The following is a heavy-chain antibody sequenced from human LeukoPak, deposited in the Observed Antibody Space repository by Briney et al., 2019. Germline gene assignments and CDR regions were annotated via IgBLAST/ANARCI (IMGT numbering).Heavy chain of an antibody. D-gene: IGHD4-11*01. J-gene: IGHJ5*02. Sequence: PSETLSLTCAVYGGSFSGYYWSWIRQPPGKGLEWIGETNHSGSTNYNPSLKSRVTISVDTSKNQFSLKLSSVTAADTAVYYCARGFFYSNYGTYNWFDPWGQGTLVTVSS. CDR1: GGSFSGYY. CDR2: TNHSGST. V-gene: IGHV4-34*01. CDR3: ARGFFYSNYGTYNWFDP.